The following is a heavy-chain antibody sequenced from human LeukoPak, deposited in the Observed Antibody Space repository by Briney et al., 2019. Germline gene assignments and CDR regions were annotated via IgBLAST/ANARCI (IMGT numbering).Heavy chain of an antibody. V-gene: IGHV3-23*01. CDR3: AKSLAPCGGSCYEKYYFDY. CDR1: GFTFSSYA. CDR2: ISGGDGDT. D-gene: IGHD2-15*01. Sequence: GGSLSLSCAASGFTFSSYAMTWPRQTPGKALEGVSAISGGDGDTHYAASVKGLFTISRDNSNNTLYLQMDSLRAADTAIYYCAKSLAPCGGSCYEKYYFDYWGQGTLVTVSS. J-gene: IGHJ4*02.